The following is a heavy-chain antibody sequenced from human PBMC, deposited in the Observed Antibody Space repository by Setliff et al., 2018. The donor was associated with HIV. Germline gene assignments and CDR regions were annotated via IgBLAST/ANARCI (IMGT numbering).Heavy chain of an antibody. J-gene: IGHJ6*02. D-gene: IGHD2-2*01. V-gene: IGHV4-4*02. CDR2: IYHSEYT. CDR1: GGSISSDNW. CDR3: PRGHFSGTNCYGVDYYGIDF. Sequence: KPSETLSLTCAVSGGSISSDNWWTWVRQAPGKGLEWFGEIYHSEYTNYNPSLKSRVSMSVDKSKNQYSVKLTSGTADDTAVYYCPRGHFSGTNCYGVDYYGIDFWGQGTTVAVAS.